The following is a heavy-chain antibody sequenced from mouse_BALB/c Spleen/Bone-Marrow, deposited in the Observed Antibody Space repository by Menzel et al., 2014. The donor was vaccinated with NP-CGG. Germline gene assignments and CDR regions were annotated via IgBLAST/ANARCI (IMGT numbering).Heavy chain of an antibody. Sequence: QVQLQQSAAELARPGASVKMSCKASGYTFXSYTMHWVKQRPGQGLEWIGYINPSSGFTDYNQKFRDKTTLTADKSSSTAYMQLSSLTSEGSAVYYCARGDYYGSTYEGFTYWGQGTLVTVSA. CDR3: ARGDYYGSTYEGFTY. J-gene: IGHJ3*01. CDR2: INPSSGFT. V-gene: IGHV1-4*02. CDR1: GYTFXSYT. D-gene: IGHD1-1*01.